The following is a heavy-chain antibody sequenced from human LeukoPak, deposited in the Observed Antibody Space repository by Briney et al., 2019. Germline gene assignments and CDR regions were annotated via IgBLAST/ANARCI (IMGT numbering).Heavy chain of an antibody. D-gene: IGHD2-15*01. CDR2: IYYSGST. CDR1: GGSISIYD. CDR3: ARRYCGGGRCYSGFDY. Sequence: SETLSLTCTVSGGSISIYDWTWVRQTPGKGLEWIVNIYYSGSTNYHPSLRSRVTISVDTSKIQYSLKLNSVTAADTAVYYCARRYCGGGRCYSGFDYWGQGTLVTVSS. J-gene: IGHJ4*02. V-gene: IGHV4-59*01.